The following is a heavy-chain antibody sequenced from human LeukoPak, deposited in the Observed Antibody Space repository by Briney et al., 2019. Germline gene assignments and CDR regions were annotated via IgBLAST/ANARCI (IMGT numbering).Heavy chain of an antibody. CDR1: GFTFSSYA. Sequence: PGGSLRLSCAASGFTFSSYAMSWVRQAPGKGLEWVSSISGSDGTTYYADSVKGRFTISRDNSKNTLYLQMNSLRAEDTAVYYCAKVARRIGNPLSYFDYWGQGTLVTVSS. CDR3: AKVARRIGNPLSYFDY. D-gene: IGHD2/OR15-2a*01. J-gene: IGHJ4*02. CDR2: ISGSDGTT. V-gene: IGHV3-23*01.